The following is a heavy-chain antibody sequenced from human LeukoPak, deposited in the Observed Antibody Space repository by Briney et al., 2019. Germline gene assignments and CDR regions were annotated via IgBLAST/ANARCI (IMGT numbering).Heavy chain of an antibody. CDR1: GGSFSGYY. Sequence: PSETLSLTCAVYGGSFSGYYWSWIRQPPGKGLEWIGEINHSGSTNYNPSLKSRVTISVDTSKNQFSLKLSSVTAADTAVYYCARRGYYDSGGYYGYWGQGTLVTVSS. J-gene: IGHJ4*02. CDR3: ARRGYYDSGGYYGY. D-gene: IGHD3-22*01. V-gene: IGHV4-34*01. CDR2: INHSGST.